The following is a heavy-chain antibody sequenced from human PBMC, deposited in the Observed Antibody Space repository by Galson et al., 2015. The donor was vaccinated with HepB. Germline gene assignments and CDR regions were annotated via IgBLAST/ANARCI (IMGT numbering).Heavy chain of an antibody. CDR3: ARDGRFLEWLGYFDY. Sequence: SLRLSCAASRFTFSDFTMHWVRQAPGKGLEWVALISYDGRNKYYADSVKGRFTVFRDNSKNTLYLQMNSLRADDTAVYYYARDGRFLEWLGYFDYWGQGTLVTVSS. J-gene: IGHJ4*02. CDR1: RFTFSDFT. V-gene: IGHV3-30*04. CDR2: ISYDGRNK. D-gene: IGHD3-3*01.